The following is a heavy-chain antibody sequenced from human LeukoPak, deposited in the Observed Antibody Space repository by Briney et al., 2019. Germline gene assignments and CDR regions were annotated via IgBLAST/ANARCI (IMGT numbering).Heavy chain of an antibody. D-gene: IGHD6-25*01. CDR3: ARGIVSGIDWFDP. CDR2: IKKDGSEK. V-gene: IGHV3-7*01. Sequence: GGSLRLSCAASGFTFSSYWMSWVRQAPGKGLEWVANIKKDGSEKYYVDSVKGRFTISRDNAKNSLYLQMNSLRAEDTAVYYCARGIVSGIDWFDPWGQGTLVTVSS. CDR1: GFTFSSYW. J-gene: IGHJ5*02.